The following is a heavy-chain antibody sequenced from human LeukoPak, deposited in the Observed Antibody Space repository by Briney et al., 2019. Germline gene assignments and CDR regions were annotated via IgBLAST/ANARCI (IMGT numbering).Heavy chain of an antibody. CDR2: IRSKANSYAT. V-gene: IGHV3-73*01. CDR1: GFTFSGSA. J-gene: IGHJ4*02. D-gene: IGHD2-8*01. Sequence: PGGSLRLSCAASGFTFSGSAMHWVRQASGKGLGWVGCIRSKANSYATAYAASVKGRFTISGDDSKNTAYLQMNSLKTEDTAVYYCTLLGYCTNGVCRDYFDYWGQGTLVTVSS. CDR3: TLLGYCTNGVCRDYFDY.